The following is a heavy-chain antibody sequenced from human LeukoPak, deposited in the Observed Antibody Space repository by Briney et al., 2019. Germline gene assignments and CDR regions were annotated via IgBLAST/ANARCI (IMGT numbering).Heavy chain of an antibody. Sequence: GGSLRLSCAASEFSFSSHWMHRVRQDPGEGLEWVSYISSSGSIIYYAGSVKGRFTISRDNAKNSLYLQMNSLRAEDTAVYYCARDLKVRQLPLDYWGQGTLVTVSS. J-gene: IGHJ4*02. CDR3: ARDLKVRQLPLDY. CDR1: EFSFSSHW. V-gene: IGHV3-48*04. CDR2: ISSSGSII. D-gene: IGHD2-2*01.